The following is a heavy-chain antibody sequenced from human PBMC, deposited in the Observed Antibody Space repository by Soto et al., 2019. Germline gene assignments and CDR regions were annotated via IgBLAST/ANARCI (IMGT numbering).Heavy chain of an antibody. J-gene: IGHJ6*02. CDR2: IVVGSGNT. Sequence: QMPLVQSGPEVKKPGTSVKVSCKASGFTFTSSAVQWVRQARGQRLEWIGWIVVGSGNTNYAQKFQERVTITRDMSTSTAYMELSSLRSEDTAVYYCAAGGYDILTGYYDTPYYYYGMDVWGQGTTVTVSS. CDR1: GFTFTSSA. CDR3: AAGGYDILTGYYDTPYYYYGMDV. V-gene: IGHV1-58*01. D-gene: IGHD3-9*01.